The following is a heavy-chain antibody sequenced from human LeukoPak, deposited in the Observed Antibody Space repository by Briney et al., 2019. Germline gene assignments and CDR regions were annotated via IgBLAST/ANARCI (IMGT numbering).Heavy chain of an antibody. D-gene: IGHD6-13*01. CDR1: GFTFSSYS. J-gene: IGHJ6*02. CDR3: ARGKYSSSWDLYYYYYGMDV. V-gene: IGHV3-21*01. Sequence: GGSLRLSCAASGFTFSSYSMNWVRQAPGKGLEWGSSISSSSRYICYADSVKGRFTISRDNTKNSLYLQMNSLRAEDTAVYYCARGKYSSSWDLYYYYYGMDVWGQGTTVTVSS. CDR2: ISSSSRYI.